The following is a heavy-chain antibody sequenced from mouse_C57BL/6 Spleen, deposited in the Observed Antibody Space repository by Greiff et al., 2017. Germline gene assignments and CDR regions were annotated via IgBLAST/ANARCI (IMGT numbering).Heavy chain of an antibody. J-gene: IGHJ4*01. V-gene: IGHV5-6*01. CDR3: ARLYDYVLNAMDY. CDR2: ISSGGSYT. Sequence: EVKLVESGGDLVKPGGSLKLSCAASGFTFSSYGMSWVRQTPDKRLEWVATISSGGSYTYYPDSVKGRFTISRDNAKNTLYLQMSSLKSEDTAMYYCARLYDYVLNAMDYWGQGTSVTVSS. D-gene: IGHD2-4*01. CDR1: GFTFSSYG.